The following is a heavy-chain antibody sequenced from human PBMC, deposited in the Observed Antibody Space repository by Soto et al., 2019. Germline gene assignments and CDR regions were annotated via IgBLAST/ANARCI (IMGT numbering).Heavy chain of an antibody. CDR1: GYTFTGYY. D-gene: IGHD6-19*01. Sequence: ASVKVSCKASGYTFTGYYMHWVRQAPGQGLEWMGWINPNSGGTNYAQKFQGWVTMTRDTSISTAYMELSRLRSDDTAVYYCARVNKQWLETYYFDYWGQGTLVTVSS. CDR2: INPNSGGT. V-gene: IGHV1-2*04. J-gene: IGHJ4*02. CDR3: ARVNKQWLETYYFDY.